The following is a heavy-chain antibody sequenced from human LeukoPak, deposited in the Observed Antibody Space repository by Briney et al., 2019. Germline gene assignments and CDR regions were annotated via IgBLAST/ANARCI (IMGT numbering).Heavy chain of an antibody. D-gene: IGHD3-22*01. CDR3: AKALTMIVVIGSSRVFDY. J-gene: IGHJ4*02. Sequence: GGSLRLSCAASGFTFSSYAMSWVRQAPGKGVEWVSAISGSGGSTYYADSVKGRFTISRDNSKNTLYLQMNSLRAEDTAVYYCAKALTMIVVIGSSRVFDYWGQGTLVTVSS. CDR1: GFTFSSYA. CDR2: ISGSGGST. V-gene: IGHV3-23*01.